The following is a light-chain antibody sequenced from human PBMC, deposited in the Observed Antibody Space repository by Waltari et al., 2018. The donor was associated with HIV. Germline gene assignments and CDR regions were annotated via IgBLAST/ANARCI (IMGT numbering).Light chain of an antibody. Sequence: NFVLTQPHSVSESPGKTVTISCPRRSGNTANNPLQWYQPHPGSAPTPVIYEDTQRPSGVPDRFSGSIDTSSNSASLTIYELKTEDYYCQSYDQTIPCVFGTGTRLTVL. V-gene: IGLV6-57*03. CDR3: QSYDQTIPCV. J-gene: IGLJ1*01. CDR1: SGNTANNP. CDR2: EDT.